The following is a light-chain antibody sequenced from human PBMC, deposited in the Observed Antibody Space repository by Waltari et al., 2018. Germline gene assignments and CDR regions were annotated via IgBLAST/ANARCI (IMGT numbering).Light chain of an antibody. CDR3: QHYVRLPAT. V-gene: IGKV3-20*01. CDR1: QSVGTS. J-gene: IGKJ1*01. Sequence: EVVLTQSPGTLSLSPGERATLACRASQSVGTSLAWYQQKPGQAPRLLIFGASRRATGIPDRFSGSGSGTDFSLTISRLEPEDFAVYYCQHYVRLPATFGXGTKVEI. CDR2: GAS.